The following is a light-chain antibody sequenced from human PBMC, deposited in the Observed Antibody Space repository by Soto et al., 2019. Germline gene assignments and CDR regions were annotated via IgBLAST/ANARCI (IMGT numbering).Light chain of an antibody. CDR3: QQYNNFWT. CDR1: QSISSW. Sequence: DIQMIQSPSTLSASVGDRVTITCRASQSISSWLAWYQQKQGKATRILIYDASYLERGVPSRFSGSGSGTEFTLTISDLKPDDLATYYCQQYNNFWTFGPGTKVEI. CDR2: DAS. J-gene: IGKJ1*01. V-gene: IGKV1-5*01.